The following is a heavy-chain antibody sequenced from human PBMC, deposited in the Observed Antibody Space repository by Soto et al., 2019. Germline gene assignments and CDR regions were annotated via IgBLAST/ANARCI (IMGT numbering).Heavy chain of an antibody. V-gene: IGHV4-31*03. CDR1: GASMISDGYY. CDR2: IYYSGGATYSP. D-gene: IGHD2-21*01. CDR3: ARVPTYSQDTICYQPFHP. Sequence: SETLSLTCSVSGASMISDGYYWTWISQHPVKGLEWLGYIYYSGGATYSPSYNPSLQSRIAISVDTSKRLFSLKLTSVTAADTAVYYCARVPTYSQDTICYQPFHPWGQGTLVTLSS. J-gene: IGHJ5*02.